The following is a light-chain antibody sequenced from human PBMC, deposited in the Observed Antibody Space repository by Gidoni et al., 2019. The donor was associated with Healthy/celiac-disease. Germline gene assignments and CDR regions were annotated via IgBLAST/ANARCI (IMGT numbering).Light chain of an antibody. CDR1: QSVSSY. Sequence: EIVFTQSPATLSLSPGERATLSCRASQSVSSYLAWYQQKPGQAPRLLIYDASNRDTGIPARFSGSGAGTDFTLTISSIEHEDFAVYYCQQRSNWPQVTFGQGTRLEIK. CDR3: QQRSNWPQVT. CDR2: DAS. J-gene: IGKJ5*01. V-gene: IGKV3-11*01.